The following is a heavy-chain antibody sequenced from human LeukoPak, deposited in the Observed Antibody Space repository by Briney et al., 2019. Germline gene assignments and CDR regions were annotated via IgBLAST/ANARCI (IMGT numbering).Heavy chain of an antibody. V-gene: IGHV3-21*01. CDR1: GFTLSSYS. D-gene: IGHD1-7*01. CDR3: ARDLRYNWNYQGY. Sequence: PGGSLRLSCAASGFTLSSYSMNWVRQAPGKGLEWVSSISSSSSYIYYADSVKGRFTISRDNAKNSLYLQMNSLRAEDTAVYYCARDLRYNWNYQGYWGQGTLVTVSS. J-gene: IGHJ4*02. CDR2: ISSSSSYI.